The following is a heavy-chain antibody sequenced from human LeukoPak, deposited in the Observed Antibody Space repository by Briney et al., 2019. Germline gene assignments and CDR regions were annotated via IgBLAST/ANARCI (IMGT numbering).Heavy chain of an antibody. CDR1: GFTFSNAW. J-gene: IGHJ5*02. D-gene: IGHD1-26*01. CDR3: TTEVGIVGVARGSWGLDP. CDR2: IKSKTDGGTT. V-gene: IGHV3-15*01. Sequence: GGSLRLSCAASGFTFSNAWMSWVRQAPGKGLEWVGRIKSKTDGGTTDYAAPVKGRFTISRDDSKNTLYLQMNSLKTEGTAVYYCTTEVGIVGVARGSWGLDPWGQGTPVTVSS.